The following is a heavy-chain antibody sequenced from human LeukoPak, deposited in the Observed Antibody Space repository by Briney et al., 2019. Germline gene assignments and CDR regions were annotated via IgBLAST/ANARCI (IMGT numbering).Heavy chain of an antibody. CDR3: ARDHVPYYYMDV. V-gene: IGHV1-69*05. J-gene: IGHJ6*03. CDR1: GYTFTSYD. Sequence: SVKVSCKASGYTFTSYDINWVRQATGQGLEWMGGIIPIFGTANYAQKFQGRVTITTDESTSTAYMELSSLRSEDTAVYYCARDHVPYYYMDVWGKGTTVTVSS. CDR2: IIPIFGTA. D-gene: IGHD2-2*01.